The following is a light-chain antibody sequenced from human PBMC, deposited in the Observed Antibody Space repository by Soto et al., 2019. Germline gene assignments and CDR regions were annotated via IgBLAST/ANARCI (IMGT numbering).Light chain of an antibody. CDR2: KAS. Sequence: DIQMTQSPSTLSGSVGDRVTITCRASQTISSWLAWYQQKPGKAPKLLIYKASTLKSGVPSRFSGSGSGTEFTLTISSLQPDDFATYYCQQLGTFGGGTKVDIK. CDR1: QTISSW. J-gene: IGKJ4*01. CDR3: QQLGT. V-gene: IGKV1-5*03.